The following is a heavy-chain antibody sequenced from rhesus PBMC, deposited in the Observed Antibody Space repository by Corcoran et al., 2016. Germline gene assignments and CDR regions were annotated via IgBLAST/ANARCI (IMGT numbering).Heavy chain of an antibody. D-gene: IGHD2-39*01. CDR3: AKGQSLNFDY. CDR2: LVPGDSES. CDR1: GYTFTSYW. V-gene: IGHV5-2*01. J-gene: IGHJ4*01. Sequence: EVQLVQSGVEVKRPGESLKIPCKTSGYTFTSYWISWVRQMPGKGLEWMGALVPGDSESRSSPSFQGQGTISVDNSISTAYLQWSSLNASDSARYYCAKGQSLNFDYWGQGVLVTVSS.